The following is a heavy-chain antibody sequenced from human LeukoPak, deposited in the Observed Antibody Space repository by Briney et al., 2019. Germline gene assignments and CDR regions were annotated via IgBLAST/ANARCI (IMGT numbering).Heavy chain of an antibody. CDR1: GYTFTSYG. V-gene: IGHV1-18*01. D-gene: IGHD3-22*01. CDR3: ARALSYYYDRSGYYQQEDFGY. J-gene: IGHJ4*02. CDR2: ISAYNGNT. Sequence: ASVKVSCKASGYTFTSYGISWVRQAPGQGLEWMGWISAYNGNTNYAQKLQGRVTMTTDTSTSTAYMELRSLRSDDTAVYYCARALSYYYDRSGYYQQEDFGYWGQGTLVTVSS.